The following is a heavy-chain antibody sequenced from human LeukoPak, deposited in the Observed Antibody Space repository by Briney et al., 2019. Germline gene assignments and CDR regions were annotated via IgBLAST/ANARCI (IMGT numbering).Heavy chain of an antibody. CDR3: ARINVDTAMVFDY. V-gene: IGHV4-61*08. Sequence: PSETLSLTCTVSGGSITSGGFYWSWIRQPPGKGLEWTGYIYYSGSTNYNPSLKSRVTISVDTSKNQFSLKLSSVTAADTAMYYCARINVDTAMVFDYWGQGTLVTVSS. D-gene: IGHD5-18*01. J-gene: IGHJ4*02. CDR1: GGSITSGGFY. CDR2: IYYSGST.